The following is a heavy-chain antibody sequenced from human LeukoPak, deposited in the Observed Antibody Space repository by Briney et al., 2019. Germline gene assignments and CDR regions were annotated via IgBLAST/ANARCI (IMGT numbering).Heavy chain of an antibody. CDR3: ITYSYGLIFVY. D-gene: IGHD5-18*01. V-gene: IGHV4-39*01. Sequence: SETLSLTCTVSGGSISSSSYYWGWIRQPAGKGLEWIGSIYYSGSTYYNPSLKSRVTISVDTSKNQFSLKLSSVTAADTAVYYCITYSYGLIFVYWGQGTLVTVSS. CDR1: GGSISSSSYY. J-gene: IGHJ4*02. CDR2: IYYSGST.